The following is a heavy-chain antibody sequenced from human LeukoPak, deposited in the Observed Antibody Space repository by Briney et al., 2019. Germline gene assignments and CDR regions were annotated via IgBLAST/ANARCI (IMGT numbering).Heavy chain of an antibody. Sequence: GGSLRLSCAASGFTFSSYAMSWVRQAPGKGLEWVSAISGSGGSTYYADSVKGRFTISRDNPKNTLYLQMNNLRAEDTAVYYCARHMVRGTDQKHFDYWGQGTLVTVSS. CDR2: ISGSGGST. V-gene: IGHV3-23*01. CDR3: ARHMVRGTDQKHFDY. J-gene: IGHJ4*02. CDR1: GFTFSSYA. D-gene: IGHD3-10*01.